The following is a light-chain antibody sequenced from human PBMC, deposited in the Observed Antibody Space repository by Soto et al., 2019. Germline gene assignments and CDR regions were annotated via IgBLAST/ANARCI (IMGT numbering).Light chain of an antibody. CDR1: QSVISSY. CDR3: QQFGGSLTWT. CDR2: GAS. J-gene: IGKJ1*01. Sequence: EVVLTQSPGSLSLSSGERATLSCRASQSVISSYLAWYQQKPGQAPRLLIYGASSRATGIPDRFSGSGSGTDFTLTISRLEPEDCAVYYCQQFGGSLTWTFGQGTKVDIK. V-gene: IGKV3-20*01.